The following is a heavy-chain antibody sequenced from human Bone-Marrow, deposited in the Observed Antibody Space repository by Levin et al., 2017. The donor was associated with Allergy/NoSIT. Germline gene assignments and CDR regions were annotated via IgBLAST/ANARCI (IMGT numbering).Heavy chain of an antibody. CDR3: ASSMVLMPH. Sequence: GGSLRLSCAASGFTFSSYAMHWVRQAPGKGLEWVAVISYDGSNKYYADSVKGRFTISRDNSKNTLYLQMNSLRAEDTAVYYCASSMVLMPHWGQGTLDTVSS. D-gene: IGHD3-10*01. CDR2: ISYDGSNK. V-gene: IGHV3-30-3*01. J-gene: IGHJ4*02. CDR1: GFTFSSYA.